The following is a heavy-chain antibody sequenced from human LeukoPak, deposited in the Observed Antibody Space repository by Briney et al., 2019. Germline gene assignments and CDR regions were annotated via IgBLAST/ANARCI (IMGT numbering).Heavy chain of an antibody. CDR3: ARFAPTDNDAFDI. CDR1: GGSISSGSYY. V-gene: IGHV4-61*02. J-gene: IGHJ3*02. D-gene: IGHD4-17*01. Sequence: SETLSLTCTVSGGSISSGSYYWSWIRQPAGKGLEWIGRIYTSGSTNYNPSLKSRVNISVDTSKNQFSLKLSSVTAADTAVYYCARFAPTDNDAFDIWGQGTMVTVSS. CDR2: IYTSGST.